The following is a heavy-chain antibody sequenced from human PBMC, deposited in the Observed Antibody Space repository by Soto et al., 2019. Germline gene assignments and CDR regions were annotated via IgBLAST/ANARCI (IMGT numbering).Heavy chain of an antibody. CDR3: ASPISGIAVRGYYYGMDV. Sequence: GESLKISCKGSGYSFTSYWISWVRQMPGKGLEWMGRIDPSDSYTNYSPSFQGHVTISADKSISTAYLQWSSLKASDTAMYYCASPISGIAVRGYYYGMDVWGQGTTVTVSS. CDR2: IDPSDSYT. D-gene: IGHD6-19*01. CDR1: GYSFTSYW. J-gene: IGHJ6*02. V-gene: IGHV5-10-1*01.